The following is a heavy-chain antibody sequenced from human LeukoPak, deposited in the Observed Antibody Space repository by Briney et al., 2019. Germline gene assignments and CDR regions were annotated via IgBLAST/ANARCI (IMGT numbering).Heavy chain of an antibody. Sequence: GGSLRLSCAASGFTFNSYWMTWVRQAPGKGLEWLANIKYDGSETYYVDSVKGRFTISRDNAKNSLYLQMNSLRADDTAVYYCARIEDTSGWYEIAYWGQGTLVTVSS. D-gene: IGHD6-19*01. CDR2: IKYDGSET. CDR3: ARIEDTSGWYEIAY. J-gene: IGHJ4*02. CDR1: GFTFNSYW. V-gene: IGHV3-7*01.